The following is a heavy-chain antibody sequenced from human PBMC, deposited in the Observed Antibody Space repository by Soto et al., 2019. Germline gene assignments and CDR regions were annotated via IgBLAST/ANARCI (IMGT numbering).Heavy chain of an antibody. J-gene: IGHJ6*02. D-gene: IGHD1-1*01. V-gene: IGHV1-69*12. Sequence: QVQLVQSGAEVKKPGSSMKVSCKASGGTFSSYAISWVRQAPGQGLEWMGGIIPIFGTADYAQKFHGRVTITADEATRTAYMELSSLRSEDTAVYYCARGRTGAVTYYYGLDVWGQGTTVTVSS. CDR2: IIPIFGTA. CDR1: GGTFSSYA. CDR3: ARGRTGAVTYYYGLDV.